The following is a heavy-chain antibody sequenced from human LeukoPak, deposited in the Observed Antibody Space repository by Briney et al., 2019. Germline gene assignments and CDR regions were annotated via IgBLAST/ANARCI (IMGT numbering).Heavy chain of an antibody. CDR2: INHSGST. J-gene: IGHJ4*02. CDR1: GGSFNDYF. CDR3: ARGHLRTGTREFDY. Sequence: SETLSLTCAVYGGSFNDYFWSWIRQPPGKGLEWIGEINHSGSTKYTASLKSRVAISVDTSKNQFSLKLNSVTAADTAVYFCARGHLRTGTREFDYWGQGTLVT. D-gene: IGHD1-7*01. V-gene: IGHV4-34*01.